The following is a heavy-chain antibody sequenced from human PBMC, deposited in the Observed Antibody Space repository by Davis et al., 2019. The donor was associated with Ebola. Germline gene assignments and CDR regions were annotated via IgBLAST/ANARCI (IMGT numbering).Heavy chain of an antibody. D-gene: IGHD2-15*01. CDR1: GFTFSSNW. CDR2: TNSDGSIT. Sequence: GESLKISCAASGFTFSSNWMHWVRQAPGKGLVWVSRTNSDGSITSYADSVKGRFTISRDNAKNTLYLQMNSLKTEDTAVYYCTAAGQDAKISLPFYWGQGTLVSVSS. CDR3: TAAGQDAKISLPFY. V-gene: IGHV3-74*01. J-gene: IGHJ4*02.